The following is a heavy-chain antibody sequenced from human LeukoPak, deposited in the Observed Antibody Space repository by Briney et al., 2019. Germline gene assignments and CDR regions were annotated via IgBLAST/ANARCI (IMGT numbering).Heavy chain of an antibody. J-gene: IGHJ4*02. V-gene: IGHV4-39*07. CDR2: IYYSGST. CDR3: ARVFQKGYCSSTSCPTRSYFDY. D-gene: IGHD2-2*01. CDR1: GGSISSSSYY. Sequence: SETLSLTCSVSGGSISSSSYYWGWIRQPPGKGLEWIGSIYYSGSTYYNPSLKSRVTISVDTSKNQFSLKLSSVTAADTAVYYCARVFQKGYCSSTSCPTRSYFDYWGQGTLVTVSS.